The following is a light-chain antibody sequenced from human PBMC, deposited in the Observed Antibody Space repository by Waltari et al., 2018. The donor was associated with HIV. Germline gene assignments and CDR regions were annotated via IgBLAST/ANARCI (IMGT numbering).Light chain of an antibody. CDR3: MQGTHWPWT. J-gene: IGKJ1*01. Sequence: VVMTQSPPPLPGPVGRPDYISCSPRLSLVYSDGNTYLNWFQQRPGQSPRRLIYKVSNRDSGVPDRFSGSGSGTDFTLKISRVEAEDVGVYYCMQGTHWPWTFGQGTKVEIK. V-gene: IGKV2-30*01. CDR1: LSLVYSDGNTY. CDR2: KVS.